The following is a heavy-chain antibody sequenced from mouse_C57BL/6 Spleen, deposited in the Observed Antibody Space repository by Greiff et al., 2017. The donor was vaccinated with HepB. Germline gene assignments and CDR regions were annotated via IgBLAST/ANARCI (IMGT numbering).Heavy chain of an antibody. Sequence: EVKLVESGEGLVKPGGSLKLSCAASGFTFSSYVMSWVRQTPEKRLEWVAYISSGGDYIYYADTVKGRFTISRDNARNTLYLQMSSLKSEDTAMYYCTRDAFYDYDSYWGQGTLVTVSA. V-gene: IGHV5-9-1*02. CDR2: ISSGGDYI. CDR1: GFTFSSYV. D-gene: IGHD2-4*01. J-gene: IGHJ3*01. CDR3: TRDAFYDYDSY.